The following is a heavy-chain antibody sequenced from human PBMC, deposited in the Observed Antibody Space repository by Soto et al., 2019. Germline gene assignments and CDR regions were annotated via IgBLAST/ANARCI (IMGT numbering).Heavy chain of an antibody. CDR1: GGSITRNNHY. J-gene: IGHJ4*02. D-gene: IGHD6-19*01. Sequence: QLQLQESGPGLVKPSETLSLTCIVSGGSITRNNHYWGWIRQSPGKGLEWIGSILYSGSTNYNPSLTSRVTLSVETSKNQSSLKMSSVTAADTAVYYCARLGSSGWYQGSYFDYWGQGTLVTVSS. CDR3: ARLGSSGWYQGSYFDY. V-gene: IGHV4-39*01. CDR2: ILYSGST.